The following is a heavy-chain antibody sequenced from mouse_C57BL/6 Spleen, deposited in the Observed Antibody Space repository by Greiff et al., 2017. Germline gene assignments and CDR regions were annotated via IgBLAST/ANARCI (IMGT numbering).Heavy chain of an antibody. Sequence: VQLQQSGPELVKPGASVKISCKASGYSFTGYYMNWVKQSPEKSLEWIGEINPSTGGTTYNKKFKAKATLTVDKSSSTAYMQLKSLTSEDSAVYYCARNDGYYRYAMDYWGQGTSVTVSS. V-gene: IGHV1-42*01. D-gene: IGHD2-3*01. J-gene: IGHJ4*01. CDR2: INPSTGGT. CDR1: GYSFTGYY. CDR3: ARNDGYYRYAMDY.